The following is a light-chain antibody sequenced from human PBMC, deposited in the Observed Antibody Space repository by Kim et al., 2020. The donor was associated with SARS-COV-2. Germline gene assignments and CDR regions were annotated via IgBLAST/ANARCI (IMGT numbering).Light chain of an antibody. CDR3: QQYNSYSLT. CDR1: QSISTW. J-gene: IGKJ1*01. V-gene: IGKV1-5*03. Sequence: AAVGDSVTITCRASQSISTWLAWYQQKPGKAPKVLIYKASNLESEVPSRFSGSGSGTEFTLTINNLQPNDFAIYYCQQYNSYSLTFGQGTKVDIK. CDR2: KAS.